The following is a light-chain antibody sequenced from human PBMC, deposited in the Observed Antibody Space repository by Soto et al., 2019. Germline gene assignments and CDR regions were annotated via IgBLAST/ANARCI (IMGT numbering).Light chain of an antibody. CDR2: LGS. J-gene: IGKJ1*01. Sequence: DIVVTQSPLSLPVTPGEPASISCRSSQILLHSNGYNYLDWYLQKPGQSPQLLIYLGSNRSSGVPDRFSGSGSGTDFTLKISRVEAEDVGVYYCMQALQTLWTFGQGTKVDIK. V-gene: IGKV2-28*01. CDR1: QILLHSNGYNY. CDR3: MQALQTLWT.